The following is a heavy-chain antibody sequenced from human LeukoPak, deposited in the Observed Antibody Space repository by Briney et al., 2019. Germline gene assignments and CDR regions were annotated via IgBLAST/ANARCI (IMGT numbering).Heavy chain of an antibody. CDR3: ARRGLRIRGNWFDP. CDR1: GGSISSYY. D-gene: IGHD5-12*01. Sequence: SETLSLTCTVSGGSISSYYWSWIRQPPGKGLEWIGYIYYSGSTNYNPSLKSRVTISVDTSKNQFSLKLSSVTAADTAVYYCARRGLRIRGNWFDPWGQGTLVTVSS. V-gene: IGHV4-59*12. J-gene: IGHJ5*02. CDR2: IYYSGST.